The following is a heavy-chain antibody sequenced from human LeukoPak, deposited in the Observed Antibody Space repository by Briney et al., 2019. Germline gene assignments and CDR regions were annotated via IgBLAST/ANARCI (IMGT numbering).Heavy chain of an antibody. Sequence: SETLSLTCTVSGVSISSYYWNWIRQPAGKGLEWIGRMSTSGSTNYKPSLKSRVAMSVDTSKNQFSLRLSSVTAADTAVYYCARSTGSTMFIDYWGQGTLVTVSS. D-gene: IGHD3-10*02. J-gene: IGHJ4*02. V-gene: IGHV4-4*07. CDR2: MSTSGST. CDR1: GVSISSYY. CDR3: ARSTGSTMFIDY.